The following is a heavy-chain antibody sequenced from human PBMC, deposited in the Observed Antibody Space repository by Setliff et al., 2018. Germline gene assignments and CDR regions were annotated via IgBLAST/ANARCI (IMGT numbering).Heavy chain of an antibody. CDR2: TYASGAT. J-gene: IGHJ4*02. V-gene: IGHV3-53*01. D-gene: IGHD3-10*01. Sequence: GGSLRLSCAASRFVVSNNEMSWVRQAPEKGLEWVSVTYASGATNYADSVKGRFTISRDNSKNTLYLQMNSLRAEDTAVYYCRLWFEETWRDYWGQGTLVTVSS. CDR3: RLWFEETWRDY. CDR1: RFVVSNNE.